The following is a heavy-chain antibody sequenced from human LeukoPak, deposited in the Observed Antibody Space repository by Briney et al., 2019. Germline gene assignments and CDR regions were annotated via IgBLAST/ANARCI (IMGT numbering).Heavy chain of an antibody. D-gene: IGHD3-16*01. V-gene: IGHV3-7*01. Sequence: PGGSLRLSCAAAEFTFSRYWMSWVRQAPGKGLEWVANIKQEGSEKYYVDSVKGRFTISRDNAKNSLYLQMNSLRAEDTAVYYCARIPWAEGNSFDYWGQGTLVTVSS. CDR2: IKQEGSEK. CDR3: ARIPWAEGNSFDY. J-gene: IGHJ4*02. CDR1: EFTFSRYW.